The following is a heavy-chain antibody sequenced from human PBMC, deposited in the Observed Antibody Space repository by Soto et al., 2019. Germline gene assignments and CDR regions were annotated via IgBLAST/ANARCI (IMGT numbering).Heavy chain of an antibody. V-gene: IGHV4-31*03. CDR1: GGYISSGVYY. CDR2: IYYSGST. D-gene: IGHD3-10*01. Sequence: SETLSLTCTVSGGYISSGVYYWSWIRQHPGKGLEWIGYIYYSGSTYYNPSLKSRVTISVDTSKNQFSLKLSSVTAADTAVYYCARGVGSGHFDYWGQGTLVT. CDR3: ARGVGSGHFDY. J-gene: IGHJ4*02.